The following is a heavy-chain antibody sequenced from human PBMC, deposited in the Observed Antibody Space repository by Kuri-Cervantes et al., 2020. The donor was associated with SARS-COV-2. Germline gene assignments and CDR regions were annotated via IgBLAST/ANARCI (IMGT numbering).Heavy chain of an antibody. CDR3: ARVRKTTGTTPDY. CDR2: ITAYNGNT. V-gene: IGHV1-18*04. Sequence: ASVKVSCKASGYTFTSYGITWLRQAPGQGLEWMGWITAYNGNTNDAQKLQGRVTINTDTSTSTAYMELRSLKSDATAVYYCARVRKTTGTTPDYWGQGTLVTVSS. D-gene: IGHD1-7*01. J-gene: IGHJ4*02. CDR1: GYTFTSYG.